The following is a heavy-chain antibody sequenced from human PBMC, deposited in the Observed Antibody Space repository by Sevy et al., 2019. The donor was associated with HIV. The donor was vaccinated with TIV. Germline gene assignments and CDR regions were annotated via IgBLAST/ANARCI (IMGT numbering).Heavy chain of an antibody. J-gene: IGHJ6*02. CDR2: IYASGRT. Sequence: SETLSLTCTVSGDSISSGDSFWSWIRQPAGRGLEWIGRIYASGRTMYNPSLKSRVTLSVDTSKNQFSLELTSVTAADTAVYYCARDWIKGDYYYAMDVWGQGTPVTVSS. CDR3: ARDWIKGDYYYAMDV. D-gene: IGHD2-2*03. V-gene: IGHV4-61*02. CDR1: GDSISSGDSF.